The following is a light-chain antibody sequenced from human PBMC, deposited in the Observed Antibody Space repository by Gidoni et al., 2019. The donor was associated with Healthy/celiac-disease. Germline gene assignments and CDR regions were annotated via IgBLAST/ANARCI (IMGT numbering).Light chain of an antibody. J-gene: IGLJ3*02. V-gene: IGLV2-8*01. CDR2: EVS. CDR3: SSYAGSNRRV. CDR1: SSDVGGYNY. Sequence: QSALTQPPPASGSPGQSVTISCTGTSSDVGGYNYVSWYQQHPGKAPKLMIYEVSKRPSGVPDRFSGSKSGNTASLTVSGLQAEDEADYYCSSYAGSNRRVFGGGTKLTVL.